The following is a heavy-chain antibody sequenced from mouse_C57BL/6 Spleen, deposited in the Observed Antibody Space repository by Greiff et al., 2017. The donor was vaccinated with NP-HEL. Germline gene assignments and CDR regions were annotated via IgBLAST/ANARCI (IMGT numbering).Heavy chain of an antibody. CDR1: GFNIKDYY. CDR2: IDPEDGDT. CDR3: TTITTVVAEAMDY. V-gene: IGHV14-1*01. Sequence: EVKLVESGAELVRPGASVKLSCTASGFNIKDYYMHWVKQRPEQGLEWIGRIDPEDGDTEYAPKFQGKATMTADTSSNTAYLQLSSLTSEDTAVYYCTTITTVVAEAMDYWGQGTSVTVSS. J-gene: IGHJ4*01. D-gene: IGHD1-1*01.